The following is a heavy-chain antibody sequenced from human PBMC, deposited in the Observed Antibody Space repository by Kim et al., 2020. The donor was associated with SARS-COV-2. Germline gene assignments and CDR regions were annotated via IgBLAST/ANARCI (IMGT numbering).Heavy chain of an antibody. CDR1: GGSVSSGSYY. CDR3: ARDLGGSYLPDAFDI. J-gene: IGHJ3*02. CDR2: IYYSGST. V-gene: IGHV4-61*01. D-gene: IGHD1-26*01. Sequence: SETLSLTCTVSGGSVSSGSYYWSWIRQPPGKGLEWIGYIYYSGSTNYNPSLKSRVTISVDTSKNQFSLKLSSVTAADTAVYYCARDLGGSYLPDAFDIWGQGTMVTVSS.